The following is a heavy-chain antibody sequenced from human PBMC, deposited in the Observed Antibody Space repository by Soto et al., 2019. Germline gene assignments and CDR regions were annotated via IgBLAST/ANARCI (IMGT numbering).Heavy chain of an antibody. J-gene: IGHJ1*01. Sequence: SVKVSCKASGGTFSSYAISWVRQAPGQGLEWMGGIIPIFGTANYAQKFQGRVTITADESTSTAYMELSSLRSEDTAVYYCARGAVADRAEYFQHWGQGTLVTVSS. D-gene: IGHD6-19*01. CDR2: IIPIFGTA. CDR1: GGTFSSYA. V-gene: IGHV1-69*13. CDR3: ARGAVADRAEYFQH.